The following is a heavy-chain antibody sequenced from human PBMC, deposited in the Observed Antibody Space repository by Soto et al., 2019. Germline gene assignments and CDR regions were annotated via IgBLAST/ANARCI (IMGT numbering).Heavy chain of an antibody. CDR1: GGSISSGGYY. CDR2: IYYSGST. Sequence: PSETLFLTCTVSGGSISSGGYYWSWIRQHPGKGLEWIGYIYYSGSTYYNPSLKSRVTISVDTSKNQFSLKLSSVTAADTAVYYCARGGIVVVVAATQPPPDYGMDVWGQGTTVTVSS. CDR3: ARGGIVVVVAATQPPPDYGMDV. V-gene: IGHV4-31*03. J-gene: IGHJ6*02. D-gene: IGHD2-15*01.